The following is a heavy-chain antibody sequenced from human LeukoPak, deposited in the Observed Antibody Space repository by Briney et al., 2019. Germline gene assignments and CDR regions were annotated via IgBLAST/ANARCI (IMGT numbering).Heavy chain of an antibody. J-gene: IGHJ3*02. CDR1: GGTFSSYA. V-gene: IGHV3-30-3*01. Sequence: SCKASGGTFSSYAMHWVRQAPGKGLEWVAVISYDGSNKYYADSVKGRFTISRDNSKNTLYLQMNSLRAEDTAVYYCARDSHLYCSSTSCYDAFDIWGQGTMVTVSS. D-gene: IGHD2-2*01. CDR3: ARDSHLYCSSTSCYDAFDI. CDR2: ISYDGSNK.